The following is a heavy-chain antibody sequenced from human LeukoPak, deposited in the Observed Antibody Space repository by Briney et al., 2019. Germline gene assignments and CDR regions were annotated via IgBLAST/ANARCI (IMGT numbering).Heavy chain of an antibody. J-gene: IGHJ4*02. Sequence: GGSLRLSCAASGFIVSSDSISWVRQAPGKGLDWVSIIYSGGTTNYADSVRARFTISRDNSKNTVYLQMNSLRVEDTAVYYCAKATLDKLGQGTLVTVSS. CDR1: GFIVSSDS. V-gene: IGHV3-53*01. CDR2: IYSGGTT. CDR3: AKATLDK.